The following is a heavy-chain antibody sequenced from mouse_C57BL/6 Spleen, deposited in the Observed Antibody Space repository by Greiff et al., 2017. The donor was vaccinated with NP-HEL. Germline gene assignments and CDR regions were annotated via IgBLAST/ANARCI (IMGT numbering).Heavy chain of an antibody. CDR2: IYPGDGDT. CDR1: GYAFSSYW. D-gene: IGHD2-14*01. Sequence: VQGVESGAELVKPGASVKISCKASGYAFSSYWMNWVKQRPGKGLEWIGQIYPGDGDTNYNGKFKGKATLTADKSSSTAYMQLSSLTSEDSAVYFCAGHREYYAMDYWGQGPSVTVSS. CDR3: AGHREYYAMDY. J-gene: IGHJ4*01. V-gene: IGHV1-80*01.